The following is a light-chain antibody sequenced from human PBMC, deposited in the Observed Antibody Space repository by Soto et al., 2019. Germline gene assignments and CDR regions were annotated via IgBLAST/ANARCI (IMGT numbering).Light chain of an antibody. CDR2: DND. Sequence: QSVLTQPPSVSAAPGQKVTISCSGSSANIGRNFVSWYQQLPGTAPKLLIYDNDKRPSGIPDRFSGSKSGTSATLVITGLQTGDEADYYCGAWDSSLSNFVFGTGTKVTVL. CDR1: SANIGRNF. CDR3: GAWDSSLSNFV. V-gene: IGLV1-51*01. J-gene: IGLJ1*01.